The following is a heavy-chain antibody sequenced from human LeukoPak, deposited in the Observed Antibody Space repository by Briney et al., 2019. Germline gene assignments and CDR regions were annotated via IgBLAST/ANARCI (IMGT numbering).Heavy chain of an antibody. V-gene: IGHV4-59*08. CDR1: GGSISSYY. CDR3: ARQKYNYDSSGYLEHWFDP. D-gene: IGHD3-22*01. Sequence: PSETLSLTCTVSGGSISSYYWSWIRQPPGKGLEWLGYIYYSGSTNYNPSLKSRFTISVDTSKNQFSMKLSSVTAADTAVYYCARQKYNYDSSGYLEHWFDPWGQGTLVTVSS. CDR2: IYYSGST. J-gene: IGHJ5*02.